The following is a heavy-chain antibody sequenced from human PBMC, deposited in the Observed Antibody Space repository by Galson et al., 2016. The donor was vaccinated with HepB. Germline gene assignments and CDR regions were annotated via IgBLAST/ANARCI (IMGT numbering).Heavy chain of an antibody. CDR3: SRVMAGGNVFEF. J-gene: IGHJ4*02. CDR2: ISAYNGHT. CDR1: GYTFTDNF. D-gene: IGHD4-23*01. V-gene: IGHV1-18*01. Sequence: SVKVSCKASGYTFTDNFIGWVRQAPGGGLEWMGLISAYNGHTDYAQKFQGRLTLTTDASTATAFLEMKSLTSDDTAVYYCSRVMAGGNVFEFWGQGTLVIVSS.